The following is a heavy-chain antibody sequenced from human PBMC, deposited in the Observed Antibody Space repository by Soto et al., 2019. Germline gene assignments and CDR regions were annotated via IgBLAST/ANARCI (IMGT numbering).Heavy chain of an antibody. Sequence: PSETLSLTCTVSGGSISSGGYYWSWIRQHPGKGLEWIGYIYYSGSTNYNPSLKTRVTISVDTSKNQFSLKLSSVTAADTAVYYCARDGDGRMTTNPYYYNGMDVWGPGTTVTVSS. CDR3: ARDGDGRMTTNPYYYNGMDV. J-gene: IGHJ6*02. V-gene: IGHV4-61*08. CDR2: IYYSGST. D-gene: IGHD4-4*01. CDR1: GGSISSGGYY.